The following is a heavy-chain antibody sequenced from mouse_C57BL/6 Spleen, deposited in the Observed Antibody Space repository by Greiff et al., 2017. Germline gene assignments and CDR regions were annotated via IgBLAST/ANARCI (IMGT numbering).Heavy chain of an antibody. J-gene: IGHJ1*03. V-gene: IGHV3-6*01. CDR1: GYSITSGYY. Sequence: EVQLQQSGPGLVKPSQSLSLTCSVTGYSITSGYYWNWIRQFPGNKLEWMGYISYDGSNNYNPSLKNRISITRDTSKNQFFLKLNSVTTEDTATYYCAREATVVATSWYFDVWGTGTTVTVSS. CDR2: ISYDGSN. CDR3: AREATVVATSWYFDV. D-gene: IGHD1-1*01.